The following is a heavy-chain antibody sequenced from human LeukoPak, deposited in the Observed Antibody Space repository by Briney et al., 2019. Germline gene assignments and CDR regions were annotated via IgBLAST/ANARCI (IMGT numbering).Heavy chain of an antibody. Sequence: ASVKVSCKVSGYTFTSYDINWVRQATGQGLEWMGWMNPNSGNTSYAQKFQGRVTMTRDTSTSTVYMELSSLRSEDTAVYYCARDESYDSSGSFFDYWGQGTLVTVSS. V-gene: IGHV1-8*01. J-gene: IGHJ4*02. D-gene: IGHD3-22*01. CDR1: GYTFTSYD. CDR3: ARDESYDSSGSFFDY. CDR2: MNPNSGNT.